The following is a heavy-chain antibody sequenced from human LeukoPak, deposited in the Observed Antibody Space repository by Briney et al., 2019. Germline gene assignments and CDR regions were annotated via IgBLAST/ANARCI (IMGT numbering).Heavy chain of an antibody. CDR3: ARQDRITMVRYYYMDV. CDR2: IYYSGST. J-gene: IGHJ6*03. Sequence: SETLSLTCTVSGGSISSYYWSWIRQPPGKGLEWIGYIYYSGSTNYNPSLKSRVTISVDTSKNQFSLKLSSVTAADTAVYYCARQDRITMVRYYYMDVWGKGTTVTVSS. V-gene: IGHV4-59*01. D-gene: IGHD3-10*01. CDR1: GGSISSYY.